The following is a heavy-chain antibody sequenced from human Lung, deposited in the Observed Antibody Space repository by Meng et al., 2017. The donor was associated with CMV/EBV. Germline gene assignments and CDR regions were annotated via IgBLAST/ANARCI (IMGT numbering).Heavy chain of an antibody. J-gene: IGHJ6*02. CDR1: GFTLNTYT. Sequence: XCASAGFTLNTYTMNWVRQAPGKGLEWVSSISGSSNYIFYAHSVKGRFTISRDNAQNSLYLQMNSLRAEDTAVYYCARDVSPRSSAYFAIYYFYALDVWGQGTTVTVSS. CDR3: ARDVSPRSSAYFAIYYFYALDV. V-gene: IGHV3-21*01. D-gene: IGHD2-21*01. CDR2: ISGSSNYI.